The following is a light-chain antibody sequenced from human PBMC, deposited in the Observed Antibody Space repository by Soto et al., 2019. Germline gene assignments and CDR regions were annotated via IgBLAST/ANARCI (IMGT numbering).Light chain of an antibody. CDR3: QQYSSYPLT. Sequence: EFLLTQSPCTLPLSAGDGVTLSCRASQTVRTKYLAWYQQKPGEAPRLLIYDASSRATGIPERFSGGGSGTDFTLTISRLEPEDFAVYYCQQYSSYPLTFGGGTKVDIK. V-gene: IGKV3-20*01. CDR2: DAS. CDR1: QTVRTKY. J-gene: IGKJ4*02.